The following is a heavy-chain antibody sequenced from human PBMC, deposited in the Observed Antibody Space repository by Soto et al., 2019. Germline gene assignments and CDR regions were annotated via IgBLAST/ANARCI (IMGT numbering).Heavy chain of an antibody. CDR3: ARARGIVVVTARFDY. CDR1: GYTFTTFA. V-gene: IGHV1-3*01. J-gene: IGHJ4*02. Sequence: ASVKVSCKASGYTFTTFAIHWVRQAPGQRLEWMGWINAGNGNTKYSQNLQGRVTFTRDTSASTAYMEVSSLRSEDTAVYYCARARGIVVVTARFDYWGQGTLVTVSS. CDR2: INAGNGNT. D-gene: IGHD2-21*02.